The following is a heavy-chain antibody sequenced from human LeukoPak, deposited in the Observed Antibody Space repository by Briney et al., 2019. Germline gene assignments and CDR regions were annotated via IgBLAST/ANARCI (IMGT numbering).Heavy chain of an antibody. J-gene: IGHJ4*02. Sequence: ASVKVSCKASGYTFTSYGIIWVRQAPGQGLEWMGWISAYNGNTNYAQKLQGRVTMTTDTSTSTAYMELRSLRSDDTAVYYCARARGYCSSTSCYPFDYWGQGTLVTVSS. CDR2: ISAYNGNT. D-gene: IGHD2-2*01. CDR3: ARARGYCSSTSCYPFDY. CDR1: GYTFTSYG. V-gene: IGHV1-18*01.